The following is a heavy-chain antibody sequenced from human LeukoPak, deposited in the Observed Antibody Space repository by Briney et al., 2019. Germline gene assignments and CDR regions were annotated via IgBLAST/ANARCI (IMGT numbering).Heavy chain of an antibody. V-gene: IGHV1-18*01. CDR2: ISAYSGDT. D-gene: IGHD6-19*01. Sequence: ASVKVSCKASGNSFATYGISWVRQAPGQGLKWMGWISAYSGDTNYAQKLQGRVTMTTDTSTSTAYMELRSLRPDDTAVYYCAREGKQWLQYYFDYWGQGTLVTVSS. J-gene: IGHJ4*02. CDR1: GNSFATYG. CDR3: AREGKQWLQYYFDY.